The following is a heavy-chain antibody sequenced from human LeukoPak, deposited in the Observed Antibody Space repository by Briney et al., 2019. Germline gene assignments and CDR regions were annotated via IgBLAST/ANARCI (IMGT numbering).Heavy chain of an antibody. Sequence: GGSLRLSCAASGFTFDDYAMHWVRQAPGKGLEWVSGISWNSGSIGYADSVKGRFTISRDNAKNSLYLQMNSLRAEDTAVYYCAKDGHTDYGDYEVFDYWGQGTLVTVSS. CDR1: GFTFDDYA. CDR3: AKDGHTDYGDYEVFDY. CDR2: ISWNSGSI. V-gene: IGHV3-9*01. D-gene: IGHD4-17*01. J-gene: IGHJ4*02.